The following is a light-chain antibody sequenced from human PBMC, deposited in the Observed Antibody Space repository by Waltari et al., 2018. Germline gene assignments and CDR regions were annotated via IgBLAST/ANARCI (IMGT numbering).Light chain of an antibody. CDR3: QQSRNWPRT. CDR2: DMS. J-gene: IGKJ4*01. CDR1: QSVNCY. V-gene: IGKV3-11*01. Sequence: EIVLTQSPATLSLSRGETATLSCRASQSVNCYLAWYQQRPGQAPRHLIYDMSNRATGVPARFSGSGSETDFTLNISSVEPEDSAVYYCQQSRNWPRTFGGGTKVEIK.